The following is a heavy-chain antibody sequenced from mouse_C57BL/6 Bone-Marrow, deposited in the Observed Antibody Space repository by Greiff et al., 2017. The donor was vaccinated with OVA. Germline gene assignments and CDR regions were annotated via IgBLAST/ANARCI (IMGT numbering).Heavy chain of an antibody. CDR1: GYTFTSYG. Sequence: QVQLQQSGAELARPGASVKLSCKASGYTFTSYGISWVKQRTGQGLEWIGEIYPRSGNTYYNEKFKGKATLPADKSSSTAYMELRSLTSEDSAVYFCARKITTVVIDYWGQGTTLTVSS. J-gene: IGHJ2*01. CDR3: ARKITTVVIDY. D-gene: IGHD1-1*01. V-gene: IGHV1-81*01. CDR2: IYPRSGNT.